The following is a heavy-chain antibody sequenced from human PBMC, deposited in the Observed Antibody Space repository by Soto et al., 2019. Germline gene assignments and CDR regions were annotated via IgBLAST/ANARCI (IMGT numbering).Heavy chain of an antibody. CDR1: AGTFSSYA. Sequence: QVQLVQSGAEVRKPGSSVKVSCMASAGTFSSYAVTWVRHAPGQGLEWMATIIPSFNKVNYAQKFQDRVTIIAHKSTSIAYMELSSLRSEDTALYYCARSTIFGVIIGPMDVWGQGTTVTVSS. V-gene: IGHV1-69*06. D-gene: IGHD3-3*01. CDR3: ARSTIFGVIIGPMDV. CDR2: IIPSFNKV. J-gene: IGHJ6*02.